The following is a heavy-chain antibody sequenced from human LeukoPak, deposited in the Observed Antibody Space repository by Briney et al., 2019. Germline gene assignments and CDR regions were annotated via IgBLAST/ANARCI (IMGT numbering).Heavy chain of an antibody. D-gene: IGHD3-10*01. J-gene: IGHJ6*03. CDR2: ISASGGST. CDR3: AKVMKGSERLTMVRGVIIKTAGLYYMDV. Sequence: GGSLRLSCAASGFTLSSYAMSWVRRAPGKGLEWVSSISASGGSTNYADSVKGRFTISRDNSKNTVYLQMNSLRAEDTAVYNCAKVMKGSERLTMVRGVIIKTAGLYYMDVWGKGTTVTVSS. V-gene: IGHV3-23*01. CDR1: GFTLSSYA.